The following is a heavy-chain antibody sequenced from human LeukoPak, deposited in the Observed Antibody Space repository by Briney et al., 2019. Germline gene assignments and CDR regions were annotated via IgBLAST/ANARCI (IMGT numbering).Heavy chain of an antibody. CDR1: GFTFSSYW. CDR3: VRQAGVY. V-gene: IGHV3-7*01. Sequence: GGSLRLPCAGSGFTFSSYWMSWVRQAPGKGLEWVTNIKQDGSEKYYVDSVKGRFTISRDNAKNSLYLQMNTLRAEDTAVYYCVRQAGVYWGQGTLVTVSS. J-gene: IGHJ4*02. CDR2: IKQDGSEK. D-gene: IGHD3-10*01.